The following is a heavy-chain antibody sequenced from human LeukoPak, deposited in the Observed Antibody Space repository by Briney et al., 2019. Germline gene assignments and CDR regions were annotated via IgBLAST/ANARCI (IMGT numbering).Heavy chain of an antibody. V-gene: IGHV1-2*02. CDR1: GYTFTGYY. CDR3: ATYCSGGSCYLGHYYYGMDV. Sequence: ASVKVTCKASGYTFTGYYMHWVRQAPGQGLEWMGWINPNSGGTNYAQKFQGRVTMTRDTSISTAYMELSRLRSDDTAVYYCATYCSGGSCYLGHYYYGMDVWGQGTTVTVSS. D-gene: IGHD2-15*01. CDR2: INPNSGGT. J-gene: IGHJ6*02.